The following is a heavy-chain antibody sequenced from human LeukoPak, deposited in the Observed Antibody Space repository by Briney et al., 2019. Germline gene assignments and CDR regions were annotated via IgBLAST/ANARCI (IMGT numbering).Heavy chain of an antibody. D-gene: IGHD2-15*01. CDR3: ARGGYCSGGSCHHPSY. CDR2: VYPGDSDT. V-gene: IGHV5-51*01. CDR1: GYIFTNYW. Sequence: GESPKISCKGSGYIFTNYWIGWVRQMPGKGLEWMGIVYPGDSDTRYSPSFQGQVTFSADKSISTAYLQWSSLTASDTAMYYCARGGYCSGGSCHHPSYWGQGTRVTVSS. J-gene: IGHJ4*02.